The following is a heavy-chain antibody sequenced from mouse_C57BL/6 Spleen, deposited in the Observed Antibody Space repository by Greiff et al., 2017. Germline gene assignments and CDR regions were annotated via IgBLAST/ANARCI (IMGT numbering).Heavy chain of an antibody. CDR3: ARNGDDGYWFDY. Sequence: EVQLVESGPVLVKPGASVKMSCKASGYTFTDYYMNWVKQSHGKSLEWIGVINPYNGGTSYNQKFKGKATLTVDKSSSTAYMELISLTSEDSAVYYCARNGDDGYWFDYWGQGTTLTVSS. J-gene: IGHJ2*01. CDR1: GYTFTDYY. CDR2: INPYNGGT. D-gene: IGHD2-3*01. V-gene: IGHV1-19*01.